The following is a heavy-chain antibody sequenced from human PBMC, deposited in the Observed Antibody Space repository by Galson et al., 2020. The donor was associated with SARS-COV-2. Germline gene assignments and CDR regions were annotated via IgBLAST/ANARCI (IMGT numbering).Heavy chain of an antibody. CDR2: ISGSGGST. J-gene: IGHJ4*02. Sequence: GGSLRLSCAASGFTFSSYAMSWVRQAPGKGLEWVSAISGSGGSTYYADSVKGRFTISRDNSKNTLYLQMNSLRAEDTAVYYCAKPPAFTVTTYTGYFDYWGQGTLVTVSS. CDR1: GFTFSSYA. CDR3: AKPPAFTVTTYTGYFDY. V-gene: IGHV3-23*01. D-gene: IGHD4-17*01.